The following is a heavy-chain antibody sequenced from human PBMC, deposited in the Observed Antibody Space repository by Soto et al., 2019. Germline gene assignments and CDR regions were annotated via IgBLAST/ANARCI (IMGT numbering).Heavy chain of an antibody. CDR1: GFTFSYYW. V-gene: IGHV3-74*01. D-gene: IGHD1-26*01. J-gene: IGHJ3*01. CDR3: ARGDRGAFDL. CDR2: IHSDGSST. Sequence: EVQLLESGGGLAQPGESLRLSCAASGFTFSYYWMHWVRQAPGMGLVWVSRIHSDGSSTTYADSVKGRFTISRDNARNTRYLQMNSLRAEDTAVYYCARGDRGAFDLWGQGTVLTVSS.